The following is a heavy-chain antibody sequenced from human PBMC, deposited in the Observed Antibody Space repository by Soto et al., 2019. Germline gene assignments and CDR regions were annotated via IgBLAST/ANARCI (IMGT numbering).Heavy chain of an antibody. CDR1: GFTFSSYS. D-gene: IGHD3-22*01. Sequence: EVQLVESGGGLVQPGGSLRLSCAASGFTFSSYSMNWVRQAPGKGLEWVSYISSSSSTIYYADSVKGRFTISRDNAKNSLYLQMNSLRDEDTAVYYCARDIPGGFADYYDSSGYYDAFDIWGQGTMVTVSS. CDR3: ARDIPGGFADYYDSSGYYDAFDI. V-gene: IGHV3-48*02. CDR2: ISSSSSTI. J-gene: IGHJ3*02.